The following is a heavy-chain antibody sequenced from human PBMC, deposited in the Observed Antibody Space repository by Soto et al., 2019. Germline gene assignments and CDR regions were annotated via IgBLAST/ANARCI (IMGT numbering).Heavy chain of an antibody. CDR2: IIPIFGTA. J-gene: IGHJ5*02. V-gene: IGHV1-69*13. Sequence: SVKVSCKASGVTFSSYAISWVRQAPGQGLEWMGGIIPIFGTANYAQKFQGRVTITADESTSTAYMELSSLRSEDTAVYYCARDQVTYYYDSSGYYPNWFDPWGQGTLVTVSS. CDR1: GVTFSSYA. CDR3: ARDQVTYYYDSSGYYPNWFDP. D-gene: IGHD3-22*01.